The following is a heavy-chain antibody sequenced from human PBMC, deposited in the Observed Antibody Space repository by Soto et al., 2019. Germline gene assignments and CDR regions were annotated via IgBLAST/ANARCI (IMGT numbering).Heavy chain of an antibody. J-gene: IGHJ2*01. V-gene: IGHV3-64*01. CDR1: GFTFSSYA. Sequence: EVQLVESGGGLVQPGGSLRLSCAASGFTFSSYAMHWVRQAPGKGLEYVSAISSNGGSTYYANSVKGRFTISRDNSKNTLYLQMCSLRAEDMAVYYCARRTPGWYFVLWGRGTLVTVSS. CDR3: ARRTPGWYFVL. CDR2: ISSNGGST.